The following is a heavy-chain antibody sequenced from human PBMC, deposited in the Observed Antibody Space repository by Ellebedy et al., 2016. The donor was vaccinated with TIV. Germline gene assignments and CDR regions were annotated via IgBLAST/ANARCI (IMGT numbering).Heavy chain of an antibody. V-gene: IGHV4-34*01. D-gene: IGHD6-19*01. CDR2: IYHSGST. J-gene: IGHJ4*02. CDR3: ARRDHSSGWKFDN. CDR1: GGSFSGYY. Sequence: MPSETLSLPCAVYGGSFSGYYWSWIRQPPGKGLEWIGEIYHSGSTNYNPSLKSRVTISVDTSKNQFSLKLRSVTAADAAVYYCARRDHSSGWKFDNWGQGILVTASS.